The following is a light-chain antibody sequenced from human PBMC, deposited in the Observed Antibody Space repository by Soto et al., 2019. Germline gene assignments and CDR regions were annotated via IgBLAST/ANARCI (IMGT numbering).Light chain of an antibody. CDR2: WAS. J-gene: IGKJ4*01. CDR1: QIFLYSSNNKNY. V-gene: IGKV4-1*01. CDR3: QQTYSDIS. Sequence: DFVMTQSPDSLAVSLGERASINCKSSQIFLYSSNNKNYLAWYQQKPGQPPKLLIYWASTRESGVPDRFSGSGSGADFTLTISGLQPEDFASYRCQQTYSDISFGGGTKVDIK.